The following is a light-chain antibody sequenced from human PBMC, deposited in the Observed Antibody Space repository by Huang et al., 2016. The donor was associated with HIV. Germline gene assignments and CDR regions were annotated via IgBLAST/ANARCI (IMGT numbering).Light chain of an antibody. CDR2: GAS. CDR1: QSVSSTY. CDR3: QQYGSSPRFT. V-gene: IGKV3-20*01. Sequence: DIVLTQSPGTLSLSPGERATLSCRASQSVSSTYLAWYQQKPGQAPRLLIYGASSRATGIPDRCSGSGSGTDFTLTISRLEPEDFAVYYCQQYGSSPRFTFGPGTKVDIK. J-gene: IGKJ3*01.